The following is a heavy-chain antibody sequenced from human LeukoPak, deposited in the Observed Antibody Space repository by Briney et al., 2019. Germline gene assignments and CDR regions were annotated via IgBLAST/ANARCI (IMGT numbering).Heavy chain of an antibody. CDR3: ARRRAVGMATGSVDY. D-gene: IGHD5-24*01. Sequence: SETLSLTCTVSGGSISSSSYYWGWIRQPPGKGLEWIGSIYYSGSTYYNPSLKSRVTISVDTSKNQFSLKLSSVTAADTAVYYCARRRAVGMATGSVDYWGQGTLVTVSS. V-gene: IGHV4-39*01. CDR1: GGSISSSSYY. CDR2: IYYSGST. J-gene: IGHJ4*02.